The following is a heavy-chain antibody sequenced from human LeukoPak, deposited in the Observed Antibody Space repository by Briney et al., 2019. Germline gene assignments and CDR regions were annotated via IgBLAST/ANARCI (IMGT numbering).Heavy chain of an antibody. J-gene: IGHJ3*02. CDR1: GYTFTSYG. Sequence: ASVKVSCQDSGYTFTSYGISWVRQAPGQGLEWMGWIGTYNGETNYAQKLQGRLTMTTDTSTSTAYMELRSLRSDDTAVYYCARDLKPYDNGDHEDMFDIWGQGTMITVSS. D-gene: IGHD2-8*01. CDR3: ARDLKPYDNGDHEDMFDI. CDR2: IGTYNGET. V-gene: IGHV1-18*01.